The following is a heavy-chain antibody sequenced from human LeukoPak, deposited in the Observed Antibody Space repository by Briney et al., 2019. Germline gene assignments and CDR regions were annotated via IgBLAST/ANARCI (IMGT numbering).Heavy chain of an antibody. CDR2: IWHDGTYI. V-gene: IGHV3-33*01. CDR3: AREGPTTAVGSGAPDI. J-gene: IGHJ3*02. D-gene: IGHD6-13*01. Sequence: QTGGSLRLSCPASGFTFSDYTMQWLRQAPGKGLEWVAVIWHDGTYISYGDSVRGRFTISRDNSKNTLYSQMNSLRAEDTAVYYCAREGPTTAVGSGAPDIWGLGTMVTVSS. CDR1: GFTFSDYT.